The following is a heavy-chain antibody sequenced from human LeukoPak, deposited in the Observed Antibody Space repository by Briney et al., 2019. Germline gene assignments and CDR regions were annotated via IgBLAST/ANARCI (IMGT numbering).Heavy chain of an antibody. V-gene: IGHV4-39*01. CDR3: ARLTMIVVGRLDY. CDR1: GGSISGSSYY. Sequence: SETLSLTCTVSGGSISGSSYYWGWIRQPPGKGLEWIGSIYYSGSTYYNPSLKSRVTISVDTSKNQFSLKLSSVTAADTAVYYCARLTMIVVGRLDYWGQGTLVTVSS. D-gene: IGHD3-22*01. J-gene: IGHJ4*02. CDR2: IYYSGST.